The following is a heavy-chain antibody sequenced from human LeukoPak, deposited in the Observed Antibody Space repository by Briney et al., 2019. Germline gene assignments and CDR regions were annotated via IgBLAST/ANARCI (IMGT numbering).Heavy chain of an antibody. Sequence: GGSLRLSCAASGFTFSSYGMHWVRQTPGKGLEWVSGISWNSGSIGCADSVKGRFTISRDNAKNSLYLQMNSLRAEDTALYYCTKDGVGTTKMYYFDYWGQGTLVTVSS. CDR1: GFTFSSYG. CDR2: ISWNSGSI. CDR3: TKDGVGTTKMYYFDY. V-gene: IGHV3-9*01. J-gene: IGHJ4*02. D-gene: IGHD1-26*01.